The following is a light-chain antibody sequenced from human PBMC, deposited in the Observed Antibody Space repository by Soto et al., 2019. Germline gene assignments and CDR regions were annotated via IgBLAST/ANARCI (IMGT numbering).Light chain of an antibody. J-gene: IGKJ1*01. CDR1: HSLLHGNGYNY. V-gene: IGKV2-28*01. CDR2: LGS. Sequence: EIVMTQPPLSLPVTPGEPASISCRSSHSLLHGNGYNYLAWYLQKPGQSPQLLIYLGSNRASGVPDRFSGSGSGTDFTLKISRVGAEDFGVYFCMQSLETPWTFGQGTKVEIK. CDR3: MQSLETPWT.